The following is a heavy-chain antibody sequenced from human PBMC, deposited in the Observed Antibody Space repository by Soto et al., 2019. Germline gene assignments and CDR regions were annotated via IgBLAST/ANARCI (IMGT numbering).Heavy chain of an antibody. CDR1: GGTFSSYA. D-gene: IGHD2-21*01. V-gene: IGHV1-69*13. Sequence: SVKVSCKASGGTFSSYAISWVRQAPGQGLEWMGGIIPIFGTANYAQKFQGRVTITAEESTSTAYMELSSMRSEDTAVYYCARATRDAIESLYYFDYWGQGTLVTVSS. J-gene: IGHJ4*02. CDR3: ARATRDAIESLYYFDY. CDR2: IIPIFGTA.